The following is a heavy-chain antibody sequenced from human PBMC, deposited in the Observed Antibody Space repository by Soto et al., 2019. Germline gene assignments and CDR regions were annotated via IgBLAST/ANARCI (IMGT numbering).Heavy chain of an antibody. CDR3: ARWSGYADA. CDR2: LSGGGANT. V-gene: IGHV3-23*01. J-gene: IGHJ4*02. CDR1: AFTFNNYA. Sequence: GESLKISCAASAFTFNNYAMSWVRQAPGKGLEWVSGLSGGGANTFYIDSVRGRFTISVDNSKNTVYHQMDSLRADDTAVYYCARWSGYADAWGQGTRVTVSS. D-gene: IGHD5-12*01.